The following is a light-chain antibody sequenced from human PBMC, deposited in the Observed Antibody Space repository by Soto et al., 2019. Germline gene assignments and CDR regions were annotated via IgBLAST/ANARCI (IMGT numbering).Light chain of an antibody. CDR2: GAS. CDR1: QSVSSSY. Sequence: EIVLTQSPGALSLSPGERATLSCRASQSVSSSYLAWYQQKPGQAPRLLIYGASSRATGIPDRFSGSGSGTDFTLTISRLEPEDFAVYYCQHYGRSPRTFGQGTKVDI. V-gene: IGKV3-20*01. J-gene: IGKJ1*01. CDR3: QHYGRSPRT.